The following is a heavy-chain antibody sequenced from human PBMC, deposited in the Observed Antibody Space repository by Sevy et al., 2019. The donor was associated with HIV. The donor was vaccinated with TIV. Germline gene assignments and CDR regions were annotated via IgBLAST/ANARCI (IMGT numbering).Heavy chain of an antibody. V-gene: IGHV3-48*03. D-gene: IGHD4-17*01. CDR2: ISNSGTSM. CDR1: GFTFSSYE. J-gene: IGHJ4*02. Sequence: GGSLRLSCVASGFTFSSYEMNWVRQAPGKGQEWVSYISNSGTSMYYSDSVKGRFTISRDNARNSLYLQMNSLRAEDTAVYYCARDLPPSATTVAHFDCWGQGTLVTVSS. CDR3: ARDLPPSATTVAHFDC.